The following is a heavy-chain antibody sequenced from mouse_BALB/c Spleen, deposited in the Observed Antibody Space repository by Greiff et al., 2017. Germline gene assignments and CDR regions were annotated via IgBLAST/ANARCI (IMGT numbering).Heavy chain of an antibody. V-gene: IGHV7-3*02. CDR3: ARDYYGSSYGWCAY. D-gene: IGHD1-1*01. Sequence: EVQVVESGGGLVQPGGSLRLSCATSGFTFTDYYMSWVRQPPGKALEWLGFIRNKANGYTTEYSASVKGRFTISRDNSQSILYLQMNTLRAEDSATYYCARDYYGSSYGWCAYWGQGTLVTVSA. J-gene: IGHJ3*01. CDR1: GFTFTDYY. CDR2: IRNKANGYTT.